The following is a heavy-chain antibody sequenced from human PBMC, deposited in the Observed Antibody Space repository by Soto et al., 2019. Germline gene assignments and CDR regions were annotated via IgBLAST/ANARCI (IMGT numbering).Heavy chain of an antibody. Sequence: LRLSCAASGFTFSSYAMHWVRQAPGKGLEWVAVISYDGSNKYCADSVKGRFTISRDNSKNTLYLQMNSLRAEDTAVYYCAREFMSSWYSYYGMDVWGQGTTVTVSS. V-gene: IGHV3-30-3*01. CDR1: GFTFSSYA. CDR2: ISYDGSNK. J-gene: IGHJ6*02. CDR3: AREFMSSWYSYYGMDV. D-gene: IGHD6-13*01.